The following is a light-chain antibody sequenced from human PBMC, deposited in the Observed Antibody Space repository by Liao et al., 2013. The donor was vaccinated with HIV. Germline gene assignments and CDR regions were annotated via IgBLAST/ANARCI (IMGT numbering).Light chain of an antibody. J-gene: IGLJ1*01. Sequence: SYDLTQSSSVSVSPGQTASITCSGDKLGDKYVCWYQKKAGQSPLLVIYQDDKRPSTIPGRFSGSSSENTGTLTISGTQPMDEADYYCQTWDTGTGVFGTGTKVTV. V-gene: IGLV3-1*01. CDR3: QTWDTGTGV. CDR1: KLGDKY. CDR2: QDD.